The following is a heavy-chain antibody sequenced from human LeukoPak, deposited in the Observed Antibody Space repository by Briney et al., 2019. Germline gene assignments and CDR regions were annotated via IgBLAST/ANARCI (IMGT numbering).Heavy chain of an antibody. CDR2: IYYSGST. CDR1: GGSISSSSYY. D-gene: IGHD6-13*01. Sequence: SETLSLTCTVSGGSISSSSYYWGWIRQPPGKGLEWIGSIYYSGSTYYNPSLKSRVTISVDTSKNQFSLKLSSVTAADTAVYYCARAYIAAVDYWGQGTLVTVSS. J-gene: IGHJ4*02. V-gene: IGHV4-39*07. CDR3: ARAYIAAVDY.